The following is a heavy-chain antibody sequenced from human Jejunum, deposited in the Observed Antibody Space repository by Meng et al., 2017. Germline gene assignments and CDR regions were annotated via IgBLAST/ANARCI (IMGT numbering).Heavy chain of an antibody. D-gene: IGHD4-11*01. V-gene: IGHV4-34*01. Sequence: VKLQQRAPGLLKPSETLSLTCAVYGGSISDYYWTWIRQPPGKGLEWIGEINDSGSTNYNPSLKSRVTISVDTSKSQFYLRVSSVTAADTAVYYCARGNEYSNYGADFWGQGTLVTVSS. CDR1: GGSISDYY. J-gene: IGHJ4*02. CDR3: ARGNEYSNYGADF. CDR2: INDSGST.